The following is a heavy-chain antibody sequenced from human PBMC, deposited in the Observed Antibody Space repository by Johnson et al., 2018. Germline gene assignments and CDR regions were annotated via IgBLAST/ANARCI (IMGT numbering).Heavy chain of an antibody. CDR3: ARDGGYCSSTSCSDYYYYGMDV. CDR1: GFTFSSYG. V-gene: IGHV3-33*01. Sequence: VQLVESGGGVVQPGRSLRLSCAASGFTFSSYGMHWVRQAPGKGLEWVAVIWYDGSNKYYADSVKGRFTISRDNSKNTLYLQMNNLRAEDTAVFYCARDGGYCSSTSCSDYYYYGMDVWGQGTTVTVSS. J-gene: IGHJ6*02. D-gene: IGHD2-2*01. CDR2: IWYDGSNK.